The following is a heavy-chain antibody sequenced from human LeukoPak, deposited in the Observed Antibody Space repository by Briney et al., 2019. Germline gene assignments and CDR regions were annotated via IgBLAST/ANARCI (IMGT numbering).Heavy chain of an antibody. CDR3: AKDLSLYSSSWYQTLWFDP. CDR1: GFTFSSYA. CDR2: ISGSGGST. D-gene: IGHD6-13*01. Sequence: GGSLRLSCAASGFTFSSYAMSWVRQAPGKGPEWVSAISGSGGSTYYADSVKGRFTISRDNSKNTLYLQMNSLRAEDTAVYYCAKDLSLYSSSWYQTLWFDPWGQGTLVTVSS. V-gene: IGHV3-23*01. J-gene: IGHJ5*02.